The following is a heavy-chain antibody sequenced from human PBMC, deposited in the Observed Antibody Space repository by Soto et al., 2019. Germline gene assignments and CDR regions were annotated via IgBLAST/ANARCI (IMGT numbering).Heavy chain of an antibody. J-gene: IGHJ6*02. CDR2: IVVGSGNT. V-gene: IGHV1-58*01. CDR1: GFTFTSSA. CDR3: AAVQYCSGGSCRPHYGMDV. D-gene: IGHD2-15*01. Sequence: SVKVSCKASGFTFTSSAVQWVRQARGQRLEWIGWIVVGSGNTNYAQKFQERVTITRDMSTSTAYMELSSLRSEDTAVYYCAAVQYCSGGSCRPHYGMDVWGQGTTVTVSS.